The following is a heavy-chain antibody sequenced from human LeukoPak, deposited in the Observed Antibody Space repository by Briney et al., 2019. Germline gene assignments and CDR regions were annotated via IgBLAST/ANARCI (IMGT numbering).Heavy chain of an antibody. J-gene: IGHJ4*02. CDR1: GVSISNTNW. CDR3: AREGGPYRPLDY. Sequence: SGTLSLACGVSGVSISNTNWWTWVRHPPGKGLEWIGEVNLQGSTNYNPSLEGRVAISVDKSENHISLKLTSVTAADTAVYYCAREGGPYRPLDYSGQGTLVTVAS. V-gene: IGHV4-4*02. CDR2: VNLQGST.